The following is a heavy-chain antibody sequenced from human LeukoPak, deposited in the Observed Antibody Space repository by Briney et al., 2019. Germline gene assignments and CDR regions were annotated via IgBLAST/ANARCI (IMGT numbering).Heavy chain of an antibody. CDR2: ILSSGSTI. V-gene: IGHV3-48*03. CDR3: ARDQEPDAFDI. Sequence: GGSLRLSCAASGFTLSSYEMNWVRQAPGKGLEWVSYILSSGSTIYYADSVKGRFTISRDNAKNSLYLQMNSLRAEDTAVYYCARDQEPDAFDIWGQGTMVTVSS. CDR1: GFTLSSYE. J-gene: IGHJ3*02. D-gene: IGHD1-26*01.